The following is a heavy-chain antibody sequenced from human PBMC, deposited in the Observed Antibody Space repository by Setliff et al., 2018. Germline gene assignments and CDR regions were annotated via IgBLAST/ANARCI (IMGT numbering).Heavy chain of an antibody. Sequence: ASVKVSCKASGYTFTGYSIHWVRQAPGQGLEWMGWITPNSGGTNYAQKFKGRVTMTRDTSITTVHMELRRLTSDDTAIYYCARVGVPSGYWYYLDYWGQGTQVTVP. D-gene: IGHD3-22*01. J-gene: IGHJ4*02. CDR3: ARVGVPSGYWYYLDY. V-gene: IGHV1-2*02. CDR2: ITPNSGGT. CDR1: GYTFTGYS.